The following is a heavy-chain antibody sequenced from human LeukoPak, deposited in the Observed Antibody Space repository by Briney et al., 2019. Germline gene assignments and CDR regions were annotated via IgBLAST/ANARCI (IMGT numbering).Heavy chain of an antibody. V-gene: IGHV3-30*02. Sequence: GGSLRLSCAASGFTFSSYGMHWVRQAPGKGLEWVAFMRYDGSNKYYADSVKGRFTISRDNSKNTLYLQMNSLRAEDTAVYYCAFDSTYGSGSYYPDYWGQGTLVTVSS. CDR1: GFTFSSYG. D-gene: IGHD3-10*01. CDR3: AFDSTYGSGSYYPDY. J-gene: IGHJ4*02. CDR2: MRYDGSNK.